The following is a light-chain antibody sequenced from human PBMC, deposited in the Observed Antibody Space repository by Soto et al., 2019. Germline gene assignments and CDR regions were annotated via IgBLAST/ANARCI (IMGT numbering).Light chain of an antibody. CDR3: QTWGTVIQV. V-gene: IGLV4-69*01. CDR2: LNSDGSH. Sequence: QAVVTQSPSASASLGASVKLTCTLSSGHSSYAIAWHQQQPEKGPRYLMKLNSDGSHSKGDEIPDRFSGSSSGAERYLTISSLQSEDEADYYCQTWGTVIQVFGGGTQLTVL. J-gene: IGLJ3*02. CDR1: SGHSSYA.